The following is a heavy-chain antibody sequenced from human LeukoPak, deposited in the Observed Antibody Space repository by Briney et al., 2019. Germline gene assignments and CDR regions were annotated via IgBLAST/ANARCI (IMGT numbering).Heavy chain of an antibody. CDR2: ISSSGSTI. Sequence: GGSLRLSCAASGFTFSSYEMNWVRQAPGKGLEWVSYISSSGSTIYYADSVKGRFTISRDNAKNSLYLQMNSLRAEDTAVYYCARDSTGWQANAYDVWGQGTMVTVSS. J-gene: IGHJ3*01. CDR3: ARDSTGWQANAYDV. CDR1: GFTFSSYE. V-gene: IGHV3-48*03. D-gene: IGHD2-8*02.